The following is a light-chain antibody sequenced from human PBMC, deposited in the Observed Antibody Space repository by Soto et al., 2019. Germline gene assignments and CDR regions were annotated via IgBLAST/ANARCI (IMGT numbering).Light chain of an antibody. Sequence: DIQMTQSPSTLSAAIGDRVTITCRASQSISSWSAWYQQKPGKAPKLLIYKASSLESGVPSRLSGSGSGTEFTLTISSLQPDDFATYYCQQYNHYWTFGQGTKVEIK. CDR1: QSISSW. J-gene: IGKJ1*01. CDR2: KAS. V-gene: IGKV1-5*03. CDR3: QQYNHYWT.